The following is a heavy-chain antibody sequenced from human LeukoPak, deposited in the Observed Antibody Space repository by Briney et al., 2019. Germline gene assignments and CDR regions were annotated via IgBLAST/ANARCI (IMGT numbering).Heavy chain of an antibody. CDR2: IIYNSGSI. CDR1: GFTFDDYS. V-gene: IGHV3-9*01. CDR3: AKVGPVSSYGFGFFNY. D-gene: IGHD5-18*01. Sequence: SLRLSCAASGFTFDDYSMHWVRQAPGKGLEWVSGIIYNSGSINYSESVKGRFTISRDNAKNYPYLQMNSLTGEDTALYYCAKVGPVSSYGFGFFNYWGRGTLVTVSS. J-gene: IGHJ4*02.